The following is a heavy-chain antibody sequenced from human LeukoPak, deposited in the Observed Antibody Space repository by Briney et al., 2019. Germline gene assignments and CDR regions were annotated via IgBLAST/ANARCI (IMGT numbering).Heavy chain of an antibody. CDR1: GFTFDDYG. V-gene: IGHV3-20*04. Sequence: GGSPRLSCAASGFTFDDYGMSWVRQAPGKGLEWVSGINWNGGSTGYADSVKGRFTISRDNAKNSLYLQMNSLRAEDTALYYCAKDALGWAAFGMDVWGQGTTVTVSS. CDR3: AKDALGWAAFGMDV. CDR2: INWNGGST. D-gene: IGHD2-15*01. J-gene: IGHJ6*02.